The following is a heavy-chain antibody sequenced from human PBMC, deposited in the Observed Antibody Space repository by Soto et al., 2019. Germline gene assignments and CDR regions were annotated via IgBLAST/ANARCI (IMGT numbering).Heavy chain of an antibody. CDR1: GGSISSSSYY. D-gene: IGHD7-27*01. CDR2: IYYSGST. Sequence: SETLSLTCTVSGGSISSSSYYWGWIRQPPGKGLEWIGSIYYSGSTYYNPSLKSRVTISVDTSKNQFSLKLSSVTAADTAGYYCARDHWGNFDYWGQGTLVTVSS. J-gene: IGHJ4*02. V-gene: IGHV4-39*07. CDR3: ARDHWGNFDY.